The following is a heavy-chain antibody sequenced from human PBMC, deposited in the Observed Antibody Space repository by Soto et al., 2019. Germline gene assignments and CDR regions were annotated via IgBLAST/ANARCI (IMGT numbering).Heavy chain of an antibody. J-gene: IGHJ6*04. V-gene: IGHV5-10-1*01. CDR1: GYIFTSYW. CDR2: IDPSDSYT. D-gene: IGHD3-3*02. CDR3: ASHEDISPNYYGMDF. Sequence: GESLKISCKGSGYIFTSYWISWVRQMPGKGLEWMGRIDPSDSYTNYSPSFQGHVTISADKSISTAYLQWSSLKASDTAVYYCASHEDISPNYYGMDFWGKGTTV.